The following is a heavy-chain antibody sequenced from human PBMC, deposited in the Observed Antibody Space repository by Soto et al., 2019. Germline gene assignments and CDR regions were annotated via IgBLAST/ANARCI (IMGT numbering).Heavy chain of an antibody. CDR3: AKAPVGATRSSYYYYGREV. D-gene: IGHD1-26*01. CDR2: ISGSGGST. CDR1: GFPSSSNA. Sequence: PGGSLRLSCAASGFPSSSNAMSSVRQAPGKRLDWDSAISGSGGSTYYAASVKRRFTISRDISKNTLYLQMNSLRAEDTAVHSCAKAPVGATRSSYYYYGREVWGKGPTV. J-gene: IGHJ6*04. V-gene: IGHV3-23*01.